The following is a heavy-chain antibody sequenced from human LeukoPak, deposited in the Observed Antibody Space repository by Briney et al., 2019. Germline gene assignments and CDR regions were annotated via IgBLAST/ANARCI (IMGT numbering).Heavy chain of an antibody. J-gene: IGHJ4*02. Sequence: SETLSLTCTVSGDSISSGSYYWSWIRQPAGKGLEWIGRIYASGSTNYNPSLKSRVTISVDTSKNQFSLKLSSVTAADTALYYCARGNLLKDIVVVPAAMMFDYWGQGTLVTVSS. CDR2: IYASGST. V-gene: IGHV4-61*02. CDR1: GDSISSGSYY. D-gene: IGHD2-2*01. CDR3: ARGNLLKDIVVVPAAMMFDY.